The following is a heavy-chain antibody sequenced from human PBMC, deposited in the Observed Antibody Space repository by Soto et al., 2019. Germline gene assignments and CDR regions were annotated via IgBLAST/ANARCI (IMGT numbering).Heavy chain of an antibody. CDR1: GFTVSSNY. J-gene: IGHJ5*02. Sequence: EVQLVESGGGLVQPGGSLRLSCAASGFTVSSNYMSWVRQAPGKGLEWVSVIYSGGSTYYADSVKGRFTISRDNSKNTLYLQMNSLRAEDTAVYYCARVRVGSSGWSRGGWFDPWGQGTLVTVSS. V-gene: IGHV3-66*01. CDR3: ARVRVGSSGWSRGGWFDP. D-gene: IGHD6-19*01. CDR2: IYSGGST.